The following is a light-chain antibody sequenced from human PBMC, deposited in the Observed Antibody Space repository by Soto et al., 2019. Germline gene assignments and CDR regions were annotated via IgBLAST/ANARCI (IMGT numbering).Light chain of an antibody. CDR1: QSISSW. J-gene: IGKJ1*01. V-gene: IGKV1-5*03. CDR2: KAS. CDR3: LQYNSHSWT. Sequence: DTQMTQSPSTLSASVGDRVTITCRASQSISSWLAWYQHKPGKAPKLLIYKASSLESGVPSRFSGSGSGTEFTLTISTLQPEDFASYYCLQYNSHSWTFGQETKVEMK.